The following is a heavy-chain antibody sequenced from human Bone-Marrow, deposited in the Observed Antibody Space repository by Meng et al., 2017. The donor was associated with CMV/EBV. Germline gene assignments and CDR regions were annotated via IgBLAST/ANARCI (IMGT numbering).Heavy chain of an antibody. CDR3: ARDKLSGMDV. V-gene: IGHV3-30*02. CDR2: IRYDGSNK. Sequence: GESLKISCAASGFTFSSYGMHWVRQAPGKGLEWVAFIRYDGSNKYYADSVKGRFTISRDNSKNTLYLQMNSLRAEDTAVYYCARDKLSGMDVWGQGTTVTVSS. J-gene: IGHJ6*02. CDR1: GFTFSSYG. D-gene: IGHD1-26*01.